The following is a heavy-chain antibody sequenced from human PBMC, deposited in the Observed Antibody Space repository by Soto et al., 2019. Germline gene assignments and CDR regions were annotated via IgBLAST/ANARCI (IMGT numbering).Heavy chain of an antibody. CDR2: ISAYNGNT. V-gene: IGHV1-18*04. CDR3: ARLGPEWLYMPYYFDY. D-gene: IGHD3-3*01. CDR1: GYTFTRYG. J-gene: IGHJ4*02. Sequence: ASVKVSFKASGYTFTRYGISWLRQAPGQGLEWMGWISAYNGNTNYAQKLQGRVTMTTDTSTSTAYMELRSLRSDDTAVYYCARLGPEWLYMPYYFDYWGQGTLVTVSS.